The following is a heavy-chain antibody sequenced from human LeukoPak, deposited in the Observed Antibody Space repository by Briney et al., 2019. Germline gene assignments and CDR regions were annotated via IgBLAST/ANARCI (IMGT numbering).Heavy chain of an antibody. CDR2: IYYSGSN. CDR1: GGSISSSSSY. D-gene: IGHD3-10*01. J-gene: IGHJ4*02. V-gene: IGHV4-39*07. Sequence: PSETLSLTCSVSGGSISSSSSYWGWIRQRPGKGLEGIGSIYYSGSNYCNPSLKSRVSISVDTSKNQFSLKLSPVTAADTAVYYCARGALYYYGSGPGDYWGQGTLVTVSS. CDR3: ARGALYYYGSGPGDY.